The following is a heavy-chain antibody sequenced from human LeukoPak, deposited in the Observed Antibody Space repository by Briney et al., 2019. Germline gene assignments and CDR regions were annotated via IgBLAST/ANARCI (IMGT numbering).Heavy chain of an antibody. CDR3: ARDKHNWNDEVFDY. Sequence: PGGSLRLSCAASGFTFSSYAMSWVRQAPGKGLEWVSAISGSGGSTYYADSVKGRFTISRDNAKNSLYLQMNSLRAEDTAVYYCARDKHNWNDEVFDYWGQGTLVTVSS. CDR1: GFTFSSYA. D-gene: IGHD1-20*01. J-gene: IGHJ4*02. CDR2: ISGSGGST. V-gene: IGHV3-23*01.